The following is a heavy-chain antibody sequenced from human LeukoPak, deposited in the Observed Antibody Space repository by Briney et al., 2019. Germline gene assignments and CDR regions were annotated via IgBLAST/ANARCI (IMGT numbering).Heavy chain of an antibody. CDR3: ARPGRYSSGWYNPNWFDP. CDR1: GGSISSGSYY. V-gene: IGHV4-61*02. Sequence: SETLSLTCTVSGGSISSGSYYWSWIRQPAGKGLEWIGRIYTSGSTNYNPSLKSRVTISVDTSKNQFSLKLSSVTAADTAVYYCARPGRYSSGWYNPNWFDPWGQGTLVTVSS. J-gene: IGHJ5*02. CDR2: IYTSGST. D-gene: IGHD6-19*01.